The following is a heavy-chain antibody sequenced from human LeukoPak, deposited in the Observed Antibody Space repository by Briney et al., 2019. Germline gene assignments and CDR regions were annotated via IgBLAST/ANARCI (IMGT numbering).Heavy chain of an antibody. CDR2: ISSSGST. D-gene: IGHD3-22*01. Sequence: PSETLSLTCTVSGDSISSGDYYWSWIRQPAGKGLEWIGRISSSGSTNYNPSLKSRVTISVDTSKNQFSLKLSSVTAADTAVYFCARGPYSYDSSGAFDIWGQGKMVTVSS. V-gene: IGHV4-61*02. J-gene: IGHJ3*02. CDR1: GDSISSGDYY. CDR3: ARGPYSYDSSGAFDI.